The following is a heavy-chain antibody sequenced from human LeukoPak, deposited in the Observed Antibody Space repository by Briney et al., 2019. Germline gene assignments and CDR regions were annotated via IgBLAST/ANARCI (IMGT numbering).Heavy chain of an antibody. CDR1: GGTFSIYA. CDR3: ARVPDIVPTIGGFDY. Sequence: EASVKLSFTASGGTFSIYAISWVRQPPGQGLEWMGGIIPIFGTANYAQKFQGRVTITADESTSTAYLELSSLRSEDTAVYYCARVPDIVPTIGGFDYWGQGTLVTVSS. J-gene: IGHJ4*02. D-gene: IGHD5-12*01. V-gene: IGHV1-69*13. CDR2: IIPIFGTA.